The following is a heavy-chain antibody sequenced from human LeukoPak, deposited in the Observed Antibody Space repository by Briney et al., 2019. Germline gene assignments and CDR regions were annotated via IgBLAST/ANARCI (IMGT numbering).Heavy chain of an antibody. J-gene: IGHJ4*02. V-gene: IGHV4-34*01. D-gene: IGHD6-13*01. CDR3: ARHLSSSWSFYYFDY. Sequence: SETLSLTCAVYGGSFSGYYWSWIRQPPGKGLEWIGEINHSGSTNYNPSLKSRVTISVDTSKNQFSLKLSSVTAADTAVYYCARHLSSSWSFYYFDYWGQGTLVTVSS. CDR1: GGSFSGYY. CDR2: INHSGST.